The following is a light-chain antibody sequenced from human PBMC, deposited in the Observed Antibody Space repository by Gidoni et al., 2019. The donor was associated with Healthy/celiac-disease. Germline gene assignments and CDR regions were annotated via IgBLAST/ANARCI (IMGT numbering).Light chain of an antibody. CDR2: GAS. Sequence: IVLTQSPGTLSLSPGERATLSCRTSQRVSSSYLAWYQQKPGQAPRLLIYGASSRATGIPDRFSGSGSGTDFTLTISRLEPEDFAVYYCQQYGSSPYTFGQGTKVEIK. CDR1: QRVSSSY. J-gene: IGKJ2*01. CDR3: QQYGSSPYT. V-gene: IGKV3-20*01.